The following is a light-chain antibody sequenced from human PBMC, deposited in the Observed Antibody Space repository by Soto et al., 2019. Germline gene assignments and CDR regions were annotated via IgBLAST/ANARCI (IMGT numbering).Light chain of an antibody. J-gene: IGKJ2*01. CDR1: QSVSSN. Sequence: EIVMTQSPATLSVSPGERATLSCRASQSVSSNLAWYQQKPGQAPRLLIYGASTRATGISARFSGSGSGTEFTLTISSLQSEDFAVYYCQQYNNWPLTFGQGTNLEIK. CDR2: GAS. V-gene: IGKV3-15*01. CDR3: QQYNNWPLT.